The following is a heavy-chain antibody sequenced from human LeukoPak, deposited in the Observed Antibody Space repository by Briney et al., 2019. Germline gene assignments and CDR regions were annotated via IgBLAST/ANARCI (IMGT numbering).Heavy chain of an antibody. V-gene: IGHV4-38-2*01. D-gene: IGHD6-19*01. Sequence: SETLSLTCAVSGYSISSGYYWGWIRQPPGTGLEWIGSIYHSGSTYYNPSLKSRVTISVDTSKNQFSLKLNSVTAADTAVYYCARIPPQTVAGTNYFDYWGQGTLVTVSS. CDR3: ARIPPQTVAGTNYFDY. J-gene: IGHJ4*02. CDR2: IYHSGST. CDR1: GYSISSGYY.